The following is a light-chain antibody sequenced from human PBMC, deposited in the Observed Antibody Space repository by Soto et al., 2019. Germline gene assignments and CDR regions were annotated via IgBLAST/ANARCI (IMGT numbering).Light chain of an antibody. V-gene: IGKV3-20*01. CDR3: REHGIPTET. Sequence: EERTTLSCRASQSISRYLAWYQQKPGQAPRLLIYGASSRATGIPDRFSGSGSGTDFTLTICRFAPEDCATNYFREHGIPTETFCQARKA. CDR1: QSISRY. J-gene: IGKJ1*01. CDR2: GAS.